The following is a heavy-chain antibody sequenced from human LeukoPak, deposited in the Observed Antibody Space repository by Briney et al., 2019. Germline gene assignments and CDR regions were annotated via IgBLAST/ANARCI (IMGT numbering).Heavy chain of an antibody. V-gene: IGHV3-48*03. CDR3: ARDKRHFWSGYSRSTTYFDY. J-gene: IGHJ4*02. D-gene: IGHD3-3*02. CDR2: ISSSGSTI. CDR1: GFTFSSYE. Sequence: GGSLRLSCAASGFTFSSYEMNWVRQAPGKGLEWVSYISSSGSTIYYADSVKGRFTISRDNVKNSLYLQMNSLRAEDTAVYYCARDKRHFWSGYSRSTTYFDYWGQGTLVTVSS.